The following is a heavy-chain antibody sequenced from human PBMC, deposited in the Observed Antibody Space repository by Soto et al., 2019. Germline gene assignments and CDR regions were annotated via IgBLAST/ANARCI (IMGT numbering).Heavy chain of an antibody. CDR1: GFTFSSYS. J-gene: IGHJ6*03. CDR3: AGGPGYYYYYMDV. CDR2: ISSSSSYI. D-gene: IGHD3-10*01. V-gene: IGHV3-21*01. Sequence: PGGSLRLSCAASGFTFSSYSMNWVRQAPGKGLEWVSSISSSSSYIYYADSVKGRFTISRDNAKNSLYLQMNSLRAEDTAVYYCAGGPGYYYYYMDVWGKGTTVTVSS.